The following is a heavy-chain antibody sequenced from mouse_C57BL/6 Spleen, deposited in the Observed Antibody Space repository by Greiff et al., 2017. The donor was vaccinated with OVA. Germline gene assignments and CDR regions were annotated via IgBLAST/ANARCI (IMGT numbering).Heavy chain of an antibody. V-gene: IGHV1-64*01. Sequence: QVQPQQPGAELVKPGASVKLSCKASGSTFTSYWMHWVKQRPGQGLEWIGMIHPNSGSTNYNEKFKSKATLTVDKSSSTAYMQLSSLTSEDSAVYYCARDDYGEYYYAMDYWGQGTSVTVSS. CDR1: GSTFTSYW. J-gene: IGHJ4*01. D-gene: IGHD2-4*01. CDR2: IHPNSGST. CDR3: ARDDYGEYYYAMDY.